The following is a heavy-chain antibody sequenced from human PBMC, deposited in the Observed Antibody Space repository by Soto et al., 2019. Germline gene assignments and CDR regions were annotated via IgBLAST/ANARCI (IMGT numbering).Heavy chain of an antibody. Sequence: GGSLRLSCAASGFTFSSYDMHWVRQATGKGLEWVSAIGTAGDTYYPGSVKGRFTISRENAKNSLYLQMNSLRAGETAVYYCARVIGSSLSRLYDYGDYEMSYWYFDLWGRGTLVTVSS. V-gene: IGHV3-13*01. CDR3: ARVIGSSLSRLYDYGDYEMSYWYFDL. CDR2: IGTAGDT. CDR1: GFTFSSYD. D-gene: IGHD4-17*01. J-gene: IGHJ2*01.